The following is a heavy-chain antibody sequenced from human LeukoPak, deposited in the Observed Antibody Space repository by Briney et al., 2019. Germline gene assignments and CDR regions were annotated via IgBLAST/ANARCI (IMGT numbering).Heavy chain of an antibody. D-gene: IGHD1-7*01. CDR2: ISSSSSTI. CDR1: GFTFSYFY. CDR3: ARSSRELGGYAPWELMPPFDY. V-gene: IGHV3-11*04. J-gene: IGHJ4*02. Sequence: GGSLRLSCAASGFTFSYFYMTWIRQAPGKGLEWVSYISSSSSTIYYADSVKGRFTISRDNAKNSLYLQMNSLRAEDTAVYYCARSSRELGGYAPWELMPPFDYWGQGTLVTVSS.